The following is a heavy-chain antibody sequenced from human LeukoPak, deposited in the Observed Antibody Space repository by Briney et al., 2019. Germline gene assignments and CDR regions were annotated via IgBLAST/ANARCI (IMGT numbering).Heavy chain of an antibody. CDR1: GYSFDSYA. CDR2: INGGGDIT. Sequence: PGGSLRLSCAGSGYSFDSYAMTWVRQAPGKGLEWVSSINGGGDITYYAESVKGRFTVSRDNSKNTLYLQMNSLRAEDTAIYYCAKDCNGGNCYIDYWGQGTLVTVAS. J-gene: IGHJ4*02. CDR3: AKDCNGGNCYIDY. V-gene: IGHV3-23*01. D-gene: IGHD2-15*01.